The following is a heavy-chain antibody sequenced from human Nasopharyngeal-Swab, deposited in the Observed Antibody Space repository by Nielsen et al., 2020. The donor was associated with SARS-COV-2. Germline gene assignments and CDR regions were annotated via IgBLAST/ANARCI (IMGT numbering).Heavy chain of an antibody. CDR2: IYYSGST. D-gene: IGHD6-19*01. V-gene: IGHV4-59*01. Sequence: SETLSLTCTVSGGSISSYYWSWIRQPPGKGLEWIGYIYYSGSTNYNPSLKSRVTISVDTSKNQFSLKLNSVTAADTAVYYCARTGYSSGWYFILGYWGQGTLVTVSS. CDR1: GGSISSYY. J-gene: IGHJ4*02. CDR3: ARTGYSSGWYFILGY.